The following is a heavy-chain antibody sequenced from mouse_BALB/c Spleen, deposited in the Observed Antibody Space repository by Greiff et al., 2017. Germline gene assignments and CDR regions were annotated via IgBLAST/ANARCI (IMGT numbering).Heavy chain of an antibody. D-gene: IGHD1-2*01. CDR2: IDPYNGGT. J-gene: IGHJ2*01. CDR3: YITTDYFDY. Sequence: EVQLQQSGPELGKPGASVKISCKASGYSFTGYNMYWVKQSHRKSLEWIGYIDPYNGGTSYNQKSKGKATLTVDKSSSTAYMHLNSLTSEDSAIYYCYITTDYFDYWGQGTTRTVSS. V-gene: IGHV1S135*01. CDR1: GYSFTGYN.